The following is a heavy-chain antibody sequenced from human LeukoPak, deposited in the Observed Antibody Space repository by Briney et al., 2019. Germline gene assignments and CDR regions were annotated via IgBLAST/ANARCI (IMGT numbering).Heavy chain of an antibody. J-gene: IGHJ4*02. D-gene: IGHD5-12*01. Sequence: GGSLRLSCAASGFTFSSYVMRWVRQSPGKGLEWVSLIGGSGLTAYYADSVKGRFTISRDNSKNTLYLQMNSLRAEDTAVYYCARGYESGEWGQGTLVTVSS. CDR3: ARGYESGE. V-gene: IGHV3-23*01. CDR1: GFTFSSYV. CDR2: IGGSGLTA.